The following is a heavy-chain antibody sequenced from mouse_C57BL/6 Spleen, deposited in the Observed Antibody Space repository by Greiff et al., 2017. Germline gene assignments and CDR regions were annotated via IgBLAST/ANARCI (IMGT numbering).Heavy chain of an antibody. CDR1: GYTFTSYG. Sequence: QVQLQQSGAELARPGASVKLSCKASGYTFTSYGISWVNQRTGQGLEWIGGISPRSGNTYYHEKFKGKATLTADKSSSTAYMELRSLTSEDSAVYCCALTGTPYFDYWGQGTTRTVSA. V-gene: IGHV1-81*01. CDR3: ALTGTPYFDY. D-gene: IGHD4-1*01. J-gene: IGHJ2*01. CDR2: ISPRSGNT.